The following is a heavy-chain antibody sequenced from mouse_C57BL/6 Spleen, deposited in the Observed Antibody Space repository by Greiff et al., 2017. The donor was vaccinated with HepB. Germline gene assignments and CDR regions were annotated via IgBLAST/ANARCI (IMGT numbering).Heavy chain of an antibody. J-gene: IGHJ1*03. CDR3: TTDSSDSSSDV. CDR1: GFNMKDYY. Sequence: EVQLQQSGAELVRPGSSVKLCCTASGFNMKDYYMHWVKQRTEQGLEWIGRMDPEDGDTKYAPKFQGKATMTADTSSNTAYLQLSSLPSEHTAVLYSTTDSSDSSSDVWGTGTTVTVSS. CDR2: MDPEDGDT. D-gene: IGHD2-4*01. V-gene: IGHV14-1*01.